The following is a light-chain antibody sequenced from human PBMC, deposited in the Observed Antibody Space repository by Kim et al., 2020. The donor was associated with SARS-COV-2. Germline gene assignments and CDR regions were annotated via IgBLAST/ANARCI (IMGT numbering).Light chain of an antibody. V-gene: IGLV2-14*03. Sequence: PGQSITISSTGTSSDVGGYNYVSWYQQHPGKAPKLMIYDVSNRPSGVSNRFSGSKSGNTASLTISGLQAEDEADYYCSSYTSSSTVFGGGTQLTVL. CDR3: SSYTSSSTV. CDR1: SSDVGGYNY. CDR2: DVS. J-gene: IGLJ3*02.